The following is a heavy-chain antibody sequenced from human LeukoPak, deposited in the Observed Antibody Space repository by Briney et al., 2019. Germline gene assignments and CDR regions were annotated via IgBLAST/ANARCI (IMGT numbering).Heavy chain of an antibody. CDR1: GGSFSGYY. D-gene: IGHD3-10*01. V-gene: IGHV3-11*04. Sequence: LSLTCAVYGGSFSGYYWSWIRQPPGKGLEWDSYISSSSSNIYYAASVKGRFTSSRDNAKNSLFLQMNSLRAEDTAVYYCARDVILWAPWGQGTLVTVSS. CDR2: ISSSSSNI. CDR3: ARDVILWAP. J-gene: IGHJ5*02.